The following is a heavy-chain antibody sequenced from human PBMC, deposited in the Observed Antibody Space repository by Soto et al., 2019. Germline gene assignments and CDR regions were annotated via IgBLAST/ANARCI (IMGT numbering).Heavy chain of an antibody. D-gene: IGHD6-13*01. Sequence: SETLSLTCTVSGGSISSGDYYWSWIRQPPGKGLEWIGYIYYSGSTYYNPSLKSRVTISVDTSKNQFSLKLGSVTAADTAVYECARRHSSSWYNPWFDPWGKVTLVT. J-gene: IGHJ5*02. CDR1: GGSISSGDYY. V-gene: IGHV4-30-4*01. CDR2: IYYSGST. CDR3: ARRHSSSWYNPWFDP.